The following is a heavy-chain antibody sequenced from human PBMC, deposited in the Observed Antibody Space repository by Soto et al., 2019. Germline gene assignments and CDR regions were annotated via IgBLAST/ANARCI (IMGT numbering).Heavy chain of an antibody. V-gene: IGHV3-33*01. CDR3: AREPPYYYDSSVYSPFYY. J-gene: IGHJ4*02. CDR1: GFTFSSYG. CDR2: IWYDGSNK. D-gene: IGHD3-22*01. Sequence: PGGSLRLSCAASGFTFSSYGMHWVRQAPGKGLEGVAVIWYDGSNKYYADSVKGRFTISRDNPKNTLYLQMNSLGAEDTAVYYCAREPPYYYDSSVYSPFYYWGQGTLVTVS.